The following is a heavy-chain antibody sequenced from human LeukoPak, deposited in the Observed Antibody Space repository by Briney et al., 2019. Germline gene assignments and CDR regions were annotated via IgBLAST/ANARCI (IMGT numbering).Heavy chain of an antibody. D-gene: IGHD5-18*01. CDR3: ARGGVSYSAEIKYNWFDP. Sequence: SETLSLTCTVSGYSISSGYYWGWIRQPPGKGLEWIGSIYHSGSTYYNPSLKSRVTISVDTSKNQFSLKLSSVTAADTAVYYCARGGVSYSAEIKYNWFDPWGQGTLVTVSS. V-gene: IGHV4-38-2*02. CDR2: IYHSGST. CDR1: GYSISSGYY. J-gene: IGHJ5*02.